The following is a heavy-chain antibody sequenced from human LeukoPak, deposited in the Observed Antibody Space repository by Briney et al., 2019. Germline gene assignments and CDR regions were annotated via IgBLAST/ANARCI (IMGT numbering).Heavy chain of an antibody. CDR3: ARSPGISTSYYYYYYMDV. Sequence: ASVKVSCKASGYTFTSYGISWVRQAPGQGLEWMGWISAYNGNTNYAQKLQGRVTMTTDTSTSTAYMELGSLRSDDTAGYYCARSPGISTSYYYYYYMDVWGKGTTVTVSS. D-gene: IGHD2-2*01. CDR2: ISAYNGNT. J-gene: IGHJ6*03. V-gene: IGHV1-18*01. CDR1: GYTFTSYG.